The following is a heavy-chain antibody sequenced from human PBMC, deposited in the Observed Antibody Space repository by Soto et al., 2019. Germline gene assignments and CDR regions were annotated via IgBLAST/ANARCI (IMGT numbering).Heavy chain of an antibody. CDR3: AFGRPTASSWLDP. CDR1: GDLFNNYA. V-gene: IGHV1-69*06. CDR2: ISPLFSTT. J-gene: IGHJ5*02. Sequence: QVQLVQSGAEVKEPGSSVKVSCKATGDLFNNYAFNWVRQAPGQGLEWMGRISPLFSTTNYAQKFQGRVTMTSDTSTSTVYMELSSLRSEDTAVYYCAFGRPTASSWLDPWGQGTLVSVSS. D-gene: IGHD2-2*01.